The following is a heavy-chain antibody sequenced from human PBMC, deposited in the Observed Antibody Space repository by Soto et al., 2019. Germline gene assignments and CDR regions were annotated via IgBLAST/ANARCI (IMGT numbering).Heavy chain of an antibody. CDR1: GFTFSSYA. Sequence: GGSLRLSCAASGFTFSSYAMSWVRQAPGKGLEWVSAISGSGGSTYYADSVKGRFTISRDNSKNTLYLQMNSLRAEDTAVYYCAKLSDSSGYYAGSDYWGQGALVTVSS. CDR2: ISGSGGST. V-gene: IGHV3-23*01. CDR3: AKLSDSSGYYAGSDY. J-gene: IGHJ4*02. D-gene: IGHD3-22*01.